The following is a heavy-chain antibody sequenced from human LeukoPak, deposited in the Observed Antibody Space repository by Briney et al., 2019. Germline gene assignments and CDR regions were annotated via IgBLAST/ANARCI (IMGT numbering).Heavy chain of an antibody. CDR2: IIPILGIA. CDR3: ARAGYSGSSFDY. CDR1: GGTFSSYT. V-gene: IGHV1-69*02. Sequence: SVKVSCKASGGTFSSYTISWVRQAPGQGLEWMGRIIPILGIANYAQKFQGRVTITADKSTSTAYMELSSLRSEDTVVYYCARAGYSGSSFDYWGQGTQVTVSS. J-gene: IGHJ4*02. D-gene: IGHD1-26*01.